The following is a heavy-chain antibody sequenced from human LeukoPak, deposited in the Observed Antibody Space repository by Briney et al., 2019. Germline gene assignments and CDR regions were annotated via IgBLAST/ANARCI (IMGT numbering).Heavy chain of an antibody. D-gene: IGHD3-10*01. Sequence: GESLKISCKGSGYSFTSYWIGWVRQMPGKGLEWMGIIYPGDSGTRYSPSFQGQVTISADKSISTAYLQWSSLKASDTAMYYCARHASSGSYHNWFDPWGQGTLVTVSS. J-gene: IGHJ5*02. CDR1: GYSFTSYW. CDR3: ARHASSGSYHNWFDP. V-gene: IGHV5-51*01. CDR2: IYPGDSGT.